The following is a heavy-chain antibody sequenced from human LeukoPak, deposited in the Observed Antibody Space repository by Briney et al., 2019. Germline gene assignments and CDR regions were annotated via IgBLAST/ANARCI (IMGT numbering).Heavy chain of an antibody. D-gene: IGHD3-22*01. Sequence: GASVKVSCKASGYTFTGYYMHWVRQAPGQGLEWMGWINPNSGGTNYAQKFQGRVTMTRDTSISTAYMELSRLRSDDTAVYYCARSRGSYDSSGYYDAFDIWGQGTMVTVSS. CDR3: ARSRGSYDSSGYYDAFDI. J-gene: IGHJ3*02. CDR1: GYTFTGYY. CDR2: INPNSGGT. V-gene: IGHV1-2*02.